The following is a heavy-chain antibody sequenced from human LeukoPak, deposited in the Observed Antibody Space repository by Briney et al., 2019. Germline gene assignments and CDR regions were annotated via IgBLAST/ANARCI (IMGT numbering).Heavy chain of an antibody. J-gene: IGHJ4*02. Sequence: ASVKVSCKASGYTFTSYYMHWVRQAPGQGLECMGIINPSGGSTSYAQKFQGRVTMTRDTSTSTVYMELSSLRSEDTAVYYCARPPSYDSSGYYRFDYWGQGTLVTVSS. V-gene: IGHV1-46*01. CDR3: ARPPSYDSSGYYRFDY. D-gene: IGHD3-22*01. CDR1: GYTFTSYY. CDR2: INPSGGST.